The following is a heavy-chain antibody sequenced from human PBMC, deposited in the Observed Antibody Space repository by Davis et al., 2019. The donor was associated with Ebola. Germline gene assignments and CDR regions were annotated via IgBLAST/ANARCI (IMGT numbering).Heavy chain of an antibody. CDR2: TYYNSKWYN. V-gene: IGHV6-1*01. J-gene: IGHJ4*02. CDR3: AKGWFRYFDN. CDR1: GDIVSRNA. D-gene: IGHD3-10*01. Sequence: SQTLSLTCAISGDIVSRNAWNWIRQSPSRGLEWLGRTYYNSKWYNDYAVAVKSRITINPDTAKNQFSLQLNSVTPEDTAVYYCAKGWFRYFDNWGQGTLVTVSS.